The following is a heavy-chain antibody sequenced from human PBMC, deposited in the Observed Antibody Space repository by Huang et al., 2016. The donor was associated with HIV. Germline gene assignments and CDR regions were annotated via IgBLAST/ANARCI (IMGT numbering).Heavy chain of an antibody. CDR1: GDSIRSSSYY. V-gene: IGHV4-39*01. CDR2: IYYSGGT. Sequence: QLQLQESGPGLVKPSETLSLTCTVSGDSIRSSSYYWGWIRQPPGKGLEWIGSIYYSGGTYYNPSRNSRVTISVDTSKNQFSLKLSSVTAADTAVYYCARHAIRYDFWSGYFHYWGQGTLVTVSS. CDR3: ARHAIRYDFWSGYFHY. D-gene: IGHD3-3*01. J-gene: IGHJ4*02.